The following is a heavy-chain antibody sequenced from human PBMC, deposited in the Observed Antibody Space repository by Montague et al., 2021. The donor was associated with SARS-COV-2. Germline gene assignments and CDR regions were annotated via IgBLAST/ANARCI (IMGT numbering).Heavy chain of an antibody. D-gene: IGHD5-12*01. CDR1: RFTFSSYE. J-gene: IGHJ6*02. CDR3: ARGRGGYDYFFNYYGMDV. CDR2: LTSSGTTI. V-gene: IGHV3-48*03. Sequence: SLRLSCAASRFTFSSYEMNWVRQAPGKGLEWVSYLTSSGTTIYYADSVKGRFTISRDNAKNSLYLQMNSLRAEDTAVYYCARGRGGYDYFFNYYGMDVWGQGTTVTVSS.